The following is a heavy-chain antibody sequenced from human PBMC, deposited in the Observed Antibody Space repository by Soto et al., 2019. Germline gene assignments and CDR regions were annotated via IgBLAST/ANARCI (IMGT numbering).Heavy chain of an antibody. Sequence: GGSLRLSCAASGFTFSSYSMNWVRQAPGKGLEWVSYISSGSSTIYYADSMKGRFTISRDNAKNSLYLQMNSLRAEDTAVYYCARDRVGTTRDKAPDFWGQGTLVTVSS. CDR3: ARDRVGTTRDKAPDF. D-gene: IGHD1-26*01. CDR1: GFTFSSYS. V-gene: IGHV3-48*04. J-gene: IGHJ4*02. CDR2: ISSGSSTI.